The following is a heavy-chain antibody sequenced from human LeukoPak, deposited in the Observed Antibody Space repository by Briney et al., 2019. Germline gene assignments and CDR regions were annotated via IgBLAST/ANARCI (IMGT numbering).Heavy chain of an antibody. CDR2: VKQDGSEQ. V-gene: IGHV3-7*01. CDR3: ARLSRQDSSYSPVDY. Sequence: GGSLRLSCAASGFSFGSYRMTWVRQAPGKGLEWLASVKQDGSEQMYVASVKGRFTISRDNATKSLSLQMDGLRVEDTAVYYCARLSRQDSSYSPVDYWGQGTLVTVSS. D-gene: IGHD2-2*01. J-gene: IGHJ4*02. CDR1: GFSFGSYR.